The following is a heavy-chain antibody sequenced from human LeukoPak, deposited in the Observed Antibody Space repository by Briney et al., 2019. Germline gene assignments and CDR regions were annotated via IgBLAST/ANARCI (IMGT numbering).Heavy chain of an antibody. Sequence: PGGSLRLSCAASGFTFSSCGMHWVRQAPGKGLEWVAVIWYDGSNKYYGDSVKGRFTISRDNSKNTLYLQMNSLRAEDTAVYYCARDLGIVTGFDYWGQGTLVTVSS. V-gene: IGHV3-33*01. D-gene: IGHD2-2*03. CDR1: GFTFSSCG. CDR2: IWYDGSNK. CDR3: ARDLGIVTGFDY. J-gene: IGHJ4*02.